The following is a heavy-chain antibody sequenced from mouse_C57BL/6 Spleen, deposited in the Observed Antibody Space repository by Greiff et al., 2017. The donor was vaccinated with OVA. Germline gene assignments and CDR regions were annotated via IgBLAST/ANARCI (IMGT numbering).Heavy chain of an antibody. D-gene: IGHD2-5*01. J-gene: IGHJ2*01. CDR2: LLPGSGST. CDR1: GYPFTGYW. V-gene: IGHV1-9*01. CDR3: ARRGSNYWYFDY. Sequence: VQLQQSGAELMKPGASVQLSCKATGYPFTGYWIEWVKQRPGHGLEWIGELLPGSGSTHYTEKFKGTATSTADTSSNTAYMQLISLTTEDSAIYYCARRGSNYWYFDYWGQGTTLTVSS.